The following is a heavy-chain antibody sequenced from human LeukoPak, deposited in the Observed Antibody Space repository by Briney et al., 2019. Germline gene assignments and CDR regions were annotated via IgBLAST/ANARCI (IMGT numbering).Heavy chain of an antibody. CDR1: GGSISSSSYY. CDR2: IYYSGST. J-gene: IGHJ3*02. V-gene: IGHV4-39*01. CDR3: ARRRYCTRAFDI. D-gene: IGHD2-8*02. Sequence: SETLSLTCTVSGGSISSSSYYWGWIRQPPGKGLEWIGSIYYSGSTYYNPSLKSRVTISVDTSKNQFSLKLSSVTAADTAVYYCARRRYCTRAFDIWGQGTMVTVSS.